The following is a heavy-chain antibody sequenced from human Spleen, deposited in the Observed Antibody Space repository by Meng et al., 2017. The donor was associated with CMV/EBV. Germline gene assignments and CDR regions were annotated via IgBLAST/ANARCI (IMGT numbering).Heavy chain of an antibody. CDR3: VRRPPGGSNGMDV. Sequence: KVSCKGSGYSFTDYWIGWVRQMPGKGLEWMGIIYPGDSDTRYSPSFQGQVTISADKSISTAYLQWSSLKASDTAMYYCVRRPPGGSNGMDVWGQGTTVTVSS. CDR2: IYPGDSDT. V-gene: IGHV5-51*01. J-gene: IGHJ6*02. D-gene: IGHD2-15*01. CDR1: GYSFTDYW.